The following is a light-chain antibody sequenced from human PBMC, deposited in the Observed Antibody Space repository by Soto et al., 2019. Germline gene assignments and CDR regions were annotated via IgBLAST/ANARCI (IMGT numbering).Light chain of an antibody. V-gene: IGKV3-20*01. Sequence: EIVLTQSPGTLSLSPGERATLSCRASQSVSSSYLAWYQQKPGQAPRLLIYGASSRATGIPDRFGGSGSGTDFTLTISRLEPEAFAVYYCQPYGSSRKFGQGTKVEIK. CDR2: GAS. CDR3: QPYGSSRK. CDR1: QSVSSSY. J-gene: IGKJ1*01.